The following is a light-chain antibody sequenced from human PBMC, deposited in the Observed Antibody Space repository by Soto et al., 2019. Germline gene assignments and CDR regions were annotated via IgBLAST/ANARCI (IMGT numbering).Light chain of an antibody. J-gene: IGKJ1*01. CDR3: QHYNSYSEA. V-gene: IGKV1-5*03. CDR1: QTISSW. CDR2: KAS. Sequence: IHMTHSPSSLSGSFGYRFTMTVRASQTISSWLAWYQQKPGKAPKLLIYKASTLKSGVPSRFSGSGSGTEFTLTISSLQPDDFATYYCQHYNSYSEAFGQGTKVDIK.